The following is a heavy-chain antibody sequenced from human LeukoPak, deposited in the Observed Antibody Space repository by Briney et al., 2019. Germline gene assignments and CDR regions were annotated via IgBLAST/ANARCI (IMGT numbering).Heavy chain of an antibody. D-gene: IGHD3-10*01. V-gene: IGHV1-69*05. CDR2: IIPIFSTA. Sequence: SVKLCCKASGGTFSSYAISWVRQAPGQGLEWMGRIIPIFSTANYAQKFQGRVTTTTDESTSTAYMELCSLRSEDTAVYYCAREGGYYGSGSYNWFDPRGQGTLVTVSS. J-gene: IGHJ5*02. CDR1: GGTFSSYA. CDR3: AREGGYYGSGSYNWFDP.